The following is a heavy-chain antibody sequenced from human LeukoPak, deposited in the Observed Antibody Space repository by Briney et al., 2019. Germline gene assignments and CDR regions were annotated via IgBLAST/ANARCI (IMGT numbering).Heavy chain of an antibody. CDR1: GGTFSSYA. CDR2: IITKFATA. CDR3: ASRDADYEYYFDY. D-gene: IGHD4-17*01. J-gene: IGHJ4*02. V-gene: IGHV1-69*13. Sequence: ASVKVSCKASGGTFSSYAIGGVRQAPGQGLEWIGSIITKFATANYAHNFQGKVSIGADESTTSAYMELRSLTFGDTAVYYCASRDADYEYYFDYWGQGAVVTVSS.